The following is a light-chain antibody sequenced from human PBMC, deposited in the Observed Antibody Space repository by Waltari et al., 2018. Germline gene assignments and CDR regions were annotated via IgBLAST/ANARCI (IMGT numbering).Light chain of an antibody. CDR2: GPD. J-gene: IGLJ2*01. CDR1: SLRRYY. Sequence: SSDLTQDPSLSVALGQTVRITCQGDSLRRYYASWYQQRPGQAPILVLYGPDNRPSGIPDRFSGSTSGNTASLTITGAQAEDEADYYCHSRETFSTRLFGGGTRLT. CDR3: HSRETFSTRL. V-gene: IGLV3-19*01.